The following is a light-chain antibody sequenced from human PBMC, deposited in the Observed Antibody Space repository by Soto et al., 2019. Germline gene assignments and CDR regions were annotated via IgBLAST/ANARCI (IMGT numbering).Light chain of an antibody. J-gene: IGLJ1*01. CDR1: SSDVGGYNY. V-gene: IGLV2-14*01. Sequence: QSVLTQPASVSGSPGQSITISCTETSSDVGGYNYVSWYQQHPGKAPKLMIYDVSNRPSGVSNRFSGSKSGNTASLTISGLQAEDEADYYCSSYTSSSTYVFGTGTKLTAL. CDR2: DVS. CDR3: SSYTSSSTYV.